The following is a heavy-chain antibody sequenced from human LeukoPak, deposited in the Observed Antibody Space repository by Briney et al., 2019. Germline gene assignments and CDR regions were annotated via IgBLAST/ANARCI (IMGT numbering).Heavy chain of an antibody. J-gene: IGHJ4*02. CDR2: ISYSGNT. Sequence: SETPSLTCTVSGASISSYYWGWIRQPPGKGLEWIGSISYSGNTNYNPALKSRVTLSVDASKNQFSLKVTSVTAADTAVYYCARRTGSYYCYFDYWGQGTLVTVSS. V-gene: IGHV4-39*01. D-gene: IGHD1-26*01. CDR3: ARRTGSYYCYFDY. CDR1: GASISSYY.